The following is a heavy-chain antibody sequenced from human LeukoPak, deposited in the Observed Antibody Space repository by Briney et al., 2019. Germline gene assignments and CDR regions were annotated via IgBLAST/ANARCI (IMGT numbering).Heavy chain of an antibody. J-gene: IGHJ4*02. CDR3: ARGGGVLVDANSFDY. V-gene: IGHV4-4*07. CDR2: IYTSGST. CDR1: GGSISSYY. Sequence: SETLSLTCTVSGGSISSYYWSWIRQPAGKGLEWIGRIYTSGSTNYNPSLKSRVTISVDTSKNQFSLKLSSVTAADTAVYYCARGGGVLVDANSFDYWGQGTLVTVSS. D-gene: IGHD4/OR15-4a*01.